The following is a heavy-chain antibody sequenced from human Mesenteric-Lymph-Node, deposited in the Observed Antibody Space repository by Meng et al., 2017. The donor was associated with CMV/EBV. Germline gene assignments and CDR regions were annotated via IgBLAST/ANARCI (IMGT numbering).Heavy chain of an antibody. CDR2: ISWNSGSI. V-gene: IGHV3-9*01. CDR1: GFTFGNYA. CDR3: AREGKKFYGMDV. J-gene: IGHJ6*02. Sequence: GGSLRLSCAASGFTFGNYAMHWVRQAPEKGLEWVSGISWNSGSIGYADSVKGRFTISRDNAKNSLYLQMNSLRVEDTALYYCAREGKKFYGMDVWGQGTTVTVSS.